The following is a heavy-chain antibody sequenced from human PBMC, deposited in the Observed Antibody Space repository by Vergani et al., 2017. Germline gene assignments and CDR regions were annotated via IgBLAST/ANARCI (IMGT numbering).Heavy chain of an antibody. V-gene: IGHV4-59*01. CDR3: ARGHYDILTGYYPHNWFDP. J-gene: IGHJ5*02. CDR1: GGSISSYY. Sequence: QVQLQESGPGLVKPSETLSLTCTVSGGSISSYYWSWIRQPPGKGLEWIGYIYYSGSTNYNPSLKSRVTISVDTSKNQFSLKLSSVTAADTAVYYFARGHYDILTGYYPHNWFDPWGQGTLVTVSS. D-gene: IGHD3-9*01. CDR2: IYYSGST.